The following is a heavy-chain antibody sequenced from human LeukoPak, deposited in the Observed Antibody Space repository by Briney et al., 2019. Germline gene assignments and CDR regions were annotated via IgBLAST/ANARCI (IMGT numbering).Heavy chain of an antibody. V-gene: IGHV4-39*01. CDR1: GGSISSSSYY. CDR2: IYYSGST. Sequence: SETLSLTCTVSGGSISSSSYYWGWIRQPPGKGLEWIGSIYYSGSTYYNPSLKSRVTISVDTSKNQFSLKLSSVTAADTAVYYCARSPVWDYYGSGSRKKYYYYYMDVWGKGTTVTVSS. D-gene: IGHD3-10*01. J-gene: IGHJ6*03. CDR3: ARSPVWDYYGSGSRKKYYYYYMDV.